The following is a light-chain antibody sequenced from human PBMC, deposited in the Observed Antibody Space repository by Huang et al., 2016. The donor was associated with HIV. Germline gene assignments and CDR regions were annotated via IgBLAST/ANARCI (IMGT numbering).Light chain of an antibody. J-gene: IGKJ4*01. V-gene: IGKV3-20*01. CDR1: QTVRSTF. CDR2: GAS. CDR3: QQYGSSPKFT. Sequence: EIVLTQSPDTLSLPPGERATLSCRASQTVRSTFLAWYQQKPGQPPRLLIYGASSRAPGIPDRVSGSGSGTDFTLTISRLEPEDFAVYYCQQYGSSPKFTFGGGTKVEI.